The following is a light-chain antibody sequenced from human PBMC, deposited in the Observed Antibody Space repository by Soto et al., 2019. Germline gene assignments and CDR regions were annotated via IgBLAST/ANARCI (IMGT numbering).Light chain of an antibody. J-gene: IGKJ1*01. CDR3: QQYNSSPA. CDR1: QSLFSS. V-gene: IGKV3-15*01. CDR2: GSA. Sequence: DIVLTQSPSPLSLSPGERATPPCTASQSLFSSRAWYQHRPPQAPPPLIYGSATTTTAIPHRVRGSGSGTYFPLTSSRLPSEYSAVYCCQQYNSSPAFGQGT.